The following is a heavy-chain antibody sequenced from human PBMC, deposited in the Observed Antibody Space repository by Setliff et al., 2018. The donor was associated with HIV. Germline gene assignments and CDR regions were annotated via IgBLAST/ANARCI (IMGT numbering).Heavy chain of an antibody. CDR2: IYHSGST. CDR3: ARQWRDQYNSGVSTEYFQH. J-gene: IGHJ1*01. CDR1: AYSISSGYC. V-gene: IGHV4-38-2*01. Sequence: SETLSLTCAVSAYSISSGYCWGWIRQPPGKGLEWIGSIYHSGSTYYNPSLMSRVTISVDTSKNQFSLKLRSATAADTAVYYCARQWRDQYNSGVSTEYFQHWGLGTLVTVSS. D-gene: IGHD3-22*01.